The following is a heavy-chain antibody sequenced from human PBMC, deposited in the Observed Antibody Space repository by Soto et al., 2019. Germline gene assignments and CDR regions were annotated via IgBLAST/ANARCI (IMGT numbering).Heavy chain of an antibody. CDR1: GGSVSSGSYY. Sequence: SETLSLTCTVSGGSVSSGSYYWSWIRQPPGKGLEWIGYIYYSGSTNYNPSLKSRVTISVDTSKNQFSLKLSSVTAADTAVYYCARERVVGATARFDYWGQGTLVTVSS. CDR3: ARERVVGATARFDY. J-gene: IGHJ4*02. V-gene: IGHV4-61*01. CDR2: IYYSGST. D-gene: IGHD1-26*01.